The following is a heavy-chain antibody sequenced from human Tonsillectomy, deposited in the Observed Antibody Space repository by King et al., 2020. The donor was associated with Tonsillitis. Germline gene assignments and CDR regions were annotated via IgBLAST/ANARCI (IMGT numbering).Heavy chain of an antibody. CDR3: ARAYYDFWSGYSGEFDY. D-gene: IGHD3-3*01. V-gene: IGHV3-74*01. J-gene: IGHJ4*02. CDR2: INSDGSST. Sequence: VQLVESGGGLVQPGGSLRLSCAASGFTFSSYWMHWVRQAPGKGLVWVSRINSDGSSTSYADSVKGRFTISRDNAKNTLYLQMNSLRAEDTAVYYCARAYYDFWSGYSGEFDYWGQGTLVTVSS. CDR1: GFTFSSYW.